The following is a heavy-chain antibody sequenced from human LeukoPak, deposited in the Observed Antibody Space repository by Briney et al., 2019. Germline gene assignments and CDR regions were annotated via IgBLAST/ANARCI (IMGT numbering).Heavy chain of an antibody. V-gene: IGHV3-7*01. CDR2: INPDGRDT. CDR3: TSWGDTTAEYFQR. CDR1: GFTFKRFW. J-gene: IGHJ1*01. D-gene: IGHD2-21*02. Sequence: GGSLRLSCVVSGFTFKRFWMNWVRQAPGKGLEWVAHINPDGRDTYYVDSVKGRFTISRGNAQNSMYLQMNSLRVEDTAVYYCTSWGDTTAEYFQRWGQGTLVTVSS.